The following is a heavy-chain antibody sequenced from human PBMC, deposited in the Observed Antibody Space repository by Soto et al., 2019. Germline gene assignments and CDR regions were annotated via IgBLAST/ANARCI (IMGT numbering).Heavy chain of an antibody. V-gene: IGHV3-23*01. CDR1: GFTFSAYA. CDR2: ISRTGPST. J-gene: IGHJ4*02. D-gene: IGHD3-3*01. CDR3: ASRIFGVED. Sequence: ELQLLESGGGLVQPGGSLRLSCAASGFTFSAYAMSWVRQAPGKGLEWVSAISRTGPSTYYAASMQGRFTISRESARKTMFLPINAVSAEDTAVDISASRIFGVEDWVQGAQVSVSS.